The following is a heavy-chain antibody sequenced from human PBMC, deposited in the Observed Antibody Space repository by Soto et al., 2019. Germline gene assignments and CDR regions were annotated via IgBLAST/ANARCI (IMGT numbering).Heavy chain of an antibody. CDR1: GFTFSGSA. CDR2: IRSKANSYAT. Sequence: GGSLRLSCAASGFTFSGSAMHWVRQASGKGLEWVGRIRSKANSYATTYAASVKGRFTISRDDSKNTAYLQMNSLKTEDTAVYYCSGVVLGATEIIDYWGQGTLVTVSS. D-gene: IGHD2-15*01. CDR3: SGVVLGATEIIDY. J-gene: IGHJ4*02. V-gene: IGHV3-73*01.